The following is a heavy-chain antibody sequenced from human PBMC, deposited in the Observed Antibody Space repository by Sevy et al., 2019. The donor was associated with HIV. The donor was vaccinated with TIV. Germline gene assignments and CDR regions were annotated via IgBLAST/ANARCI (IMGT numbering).Heavy chain of an antibody. J-gene: IGHJ4*02. D-gene: IGHD3-22*01. V-gene: IGHV1-69*01. CDR3: ARDRGRGITTNLDY. CDR2: IIPIFGTA. CDR1: GGTFSSYA. Sequence: ASVKVSYKASGGTFSSYAISWVRQAPGQGLEWMGGIIPIFGTANYAQKFQGRVTITADESTSTAYMELSSLRSEDTAVYYCARDRGRGITTNLDYWGQGTLVTVSS.